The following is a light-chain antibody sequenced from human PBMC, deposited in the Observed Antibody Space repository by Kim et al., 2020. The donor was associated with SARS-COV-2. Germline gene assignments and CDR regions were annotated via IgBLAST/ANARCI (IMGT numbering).Light chain of an antibody. Sequence: GQSNTIACTGTSSEVGGYNYVSWYQQHPGKAPKLMIYDVSNRPSGVSNRFSGSKSGNTASLTISGLQAEDEADYYCSSYTSSSTRVFGGGTQLTVL. CDR2: DVS. J-gene: IGLJ3*02. CDR1: SSEVGGYNY. CDR3: SSYTSSSTRV. V-gene: IGLV2-14*03.